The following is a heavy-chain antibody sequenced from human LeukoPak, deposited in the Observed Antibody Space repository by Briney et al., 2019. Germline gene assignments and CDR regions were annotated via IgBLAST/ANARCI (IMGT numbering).Heavy chain of an antibody. Sequence: GESLKISCKASGYTFTGDWIGWVRQMPGKGLEWMGIIYPGDSDTKYNAPFQGQVTISADKSISTAYLQWGSLKASDTAIYYCARPKTLGGYNYEFEFWGQGTLVTVSS. D-gene: IGHD5-18*01. CDR1: GYTFTGDW. CDR2: IYPGDSDT. V-gene: IGHV5-51*01. CDR3: ARPKTLGGYNYEFEF. J-gene: IGHJ4*02.